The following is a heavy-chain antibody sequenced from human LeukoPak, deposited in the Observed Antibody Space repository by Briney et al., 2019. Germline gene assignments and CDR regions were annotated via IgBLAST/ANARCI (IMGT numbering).Heavy chain of an antibody. J-gene: IGHJ5*02. D-gene: IGHD6-13*01. Sequence: GGSLRLSCAASGFTFSSYSMHWVRQAPGKGLEWVSCISTSSSYIHYADSVKGRFTISRDNSKNTLYLQMNSLRAEDTAVYYCARNQGAAAATGLGFDPWGQGTLVTVSS. CDR2: ISTSSSYI. V-gene: IGHV3-21*04. CDR3: ARNQGAAAATGLGFDP. CDR1: GFTFSSYS.